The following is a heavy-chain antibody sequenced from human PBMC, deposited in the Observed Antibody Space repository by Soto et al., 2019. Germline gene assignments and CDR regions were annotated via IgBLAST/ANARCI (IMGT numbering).Heavy chain of an antibody. CDR2: IKRTANAEAP. CDR1: GITFINAW. D-gene: IGHD4-17*01. Sequence: EQQLVESGGGLVKPGGSLRLSCAVSGITFINAWMSWVRQAPGKGLEWVARIKRTANAEAPDYAAPVKGRFIISRDDSKSMLYLQMNNLKAEDTAVYYCLTDPGEYETFWGQGTLVTVSS. J-gene: IGHJ4*02. CDR3: LTDPGEYETF. V-gene: IGHV3-15*01.